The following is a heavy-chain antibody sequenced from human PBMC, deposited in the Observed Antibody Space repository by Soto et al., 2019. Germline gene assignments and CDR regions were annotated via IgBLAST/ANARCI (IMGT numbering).Heavy chain of an antibody. CDR1: GGSISSGGYS. D-gene: IGHD6-19*01. J-gene: IGHJ4*02. CDR3: ASAGGLGAVAADY. Sequence: QLQLQESGSGLVKPSQTLSLTCAVSGGSISSGGYSWSWIRQPPGKGLEWIGYIYHSGSTYYNPSRKSRVTISVDRSKNQFSLTGSAVTAADTAVYYCASAGGLGAVAADYWGPGTLVTVAS. V-gene: IGHV4-30-2*01. CDR2: IYHSGST.